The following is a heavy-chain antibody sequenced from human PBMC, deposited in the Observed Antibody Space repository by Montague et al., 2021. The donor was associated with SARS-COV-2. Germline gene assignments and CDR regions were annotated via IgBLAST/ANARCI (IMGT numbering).Heavy chain of an antibody. V-gene: IGHV4-61*02. CDR2: IDTSGXT. CDR3: ARESLHLTGYYNDYFDY. J-gene: IGHJ4*02. Sequence: TLSLTCTVSGGSISSGSYYWNWIRQPAGKGLEWIGRIDTSGXTXYXXXXKXRVTISVDTSKNQFSLKLSSVIAADTAVYYCARESLHLTGYYNDYFDYWGQGTLVTVSS. CDR1: GGSISSGSYY. D-gene: IGHD3-9*01.